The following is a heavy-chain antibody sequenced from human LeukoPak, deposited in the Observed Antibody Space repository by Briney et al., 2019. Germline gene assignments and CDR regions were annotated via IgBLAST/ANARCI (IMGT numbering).Heavy chain of an antibody. Sequence: SETLCLTCTVSGGSISSYYWSWIRQPPGKGLEWIGYMYYSGSTNYNPSLKSRVTISVDMSKNQVSLKLSSVTAADTAVYYCARDHFGSGMDVWGKGTTVTVSS. D-gene: IGHD3-16*01. CDR3: ARDHFGSGMDV. CDR2: MYYSGST. CDR1: GGSISSYY. J-gene: IGHJ6*04. V-gene: IGHV4-59*01.